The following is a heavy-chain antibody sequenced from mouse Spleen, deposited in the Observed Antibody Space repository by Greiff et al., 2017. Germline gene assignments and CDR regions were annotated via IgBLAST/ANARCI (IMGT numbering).Heavy chain of an antibody. D-gene: IGHD2-4*01. V-gene: IGHV1-4*01. CDR3: ARGYDYVFAY. J-gene: IGHJ3*01. CDR1: GYTFTSYT. CDR2: INPSSGYT. Sequence: QVQLKESGAELARPGASVKMSCKASGYTFTSYTMHWVKQRPGQGLEWIGYINPSSGYTKYNQKFKDKATLTADKSSSTAYMQLSSLTSEDSAVYYCARGYDYVFAYWGQGTLVTVSA.